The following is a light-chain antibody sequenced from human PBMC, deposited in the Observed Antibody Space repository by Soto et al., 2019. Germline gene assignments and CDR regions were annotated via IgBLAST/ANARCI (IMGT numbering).Light chain of an antibody. CDR2: EVS. CDR3: SSYTSSNTLV. J-gene: IGLJ2*01. V-gene: IGLV2-14*01. Sequence: QSALTQPASVSGSPGQSITISCTGTSSDVGAYNSVSWYQQHPGKAPKLMIFEVSDRPSGVSNRFSGSKSGNTASLTISGLQAEDEADYYCSSYTSSNTLVFGGGTKPTVL. CDR1: SSDVGAYNS.